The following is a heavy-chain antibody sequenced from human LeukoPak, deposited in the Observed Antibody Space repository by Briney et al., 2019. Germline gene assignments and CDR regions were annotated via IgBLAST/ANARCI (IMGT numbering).Heavy chain of an antibody. CDR1: GFTFSTYS. Sequence: AGGSLRLSCAASGFTFSTYSMNWVRQAPGKGLEWGSYISSSSTIYYAESANGRFTISRDNAKSSLYLQMNSLRAEDTAVYHCARARSQYCSGGTCSPAGYYYYGMDVWGQGTTVTVSS. J-gene: IGHJ6*02. CDR2: ISSSSTI. V-gene: IGHV3-48*04. D-gene: IGHD2-15*01. CDR3: ARARSQYCSGGTCSPAGYYYYGMDV.